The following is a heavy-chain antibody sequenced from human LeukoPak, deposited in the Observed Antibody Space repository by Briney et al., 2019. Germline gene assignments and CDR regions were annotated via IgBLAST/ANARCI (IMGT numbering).Heavy chain of an antibody. J-gene: IGHJ4*02. CDR1: GFTFSSYN. D-gene: IGHD3-10*01. Sequence: PGGSLRLSCAASGFTFSSYNMNWVRQAPGKGLEWVSSISSSSSYIYYADSVKGRFTISRDNAKNSLYLQMNSLRAEDTAVYYCARDGYDYWGRYPTDYWGQGTLVTVSS. CDR2: ISSSSSYI. V-gene: IGHV3-21*01. CDR3: ARDGYDYWGRYPTDY.